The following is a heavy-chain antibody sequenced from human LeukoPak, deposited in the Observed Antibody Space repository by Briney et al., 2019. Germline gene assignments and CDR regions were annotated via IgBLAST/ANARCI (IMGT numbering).Heavy chain of an antibody. D-gene: IGHD6-19*01. V-gene: IGHV3-74*01. Sequence: GGSLRLSCAASGFTFRNYWMHWVRQAPGKGLVWVSRIDSDGSITDYADFVKGRFTISRDNAKNTLFLQMNSLRAEDTAVYYCARSPADSSGWYSYFDYWGQGTLVTVSS. CDR1: GFTFRNYW. J-gene: IGHJ4*02. CDR2: IDSDGSIT. CDR3: ARSPADSSGWYSYFDY.